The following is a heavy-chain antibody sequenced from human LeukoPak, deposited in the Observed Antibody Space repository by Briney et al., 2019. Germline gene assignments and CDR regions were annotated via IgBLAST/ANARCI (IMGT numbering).Heavy chain of an antibody. CDR2: IIPIFGTA. Sequence: GASVKVSCKASGGTFSSYAISWVRQAPGQGLEWMGGIIPIFGTANYAQKFQGRVTITADESTSTAYMELSSLRSEDTAVYYCARYGDYEGGYFDYWGQGTLVTVSS. CDR3: ARYGDYEGGYFDY. D-gene: IGHD4-17*01. CDR1: GGTFSSYA. V-gene: IGHV1-69*13. J-gene: IGHJ4*02.